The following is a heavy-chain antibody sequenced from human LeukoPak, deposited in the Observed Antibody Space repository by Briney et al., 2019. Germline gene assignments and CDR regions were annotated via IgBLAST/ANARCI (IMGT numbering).Heavy chain of an antibody. CDR2: LYSTGTT. CDR1: GGSISSSH. CDR3: ARDQNYGWFDP. Sequence: SETLSLTCTVSGGSISSSHWSWIRQPPGKGLEWIVSLYSTGTTEYNASLKSRVTMSVDTSKNQFSLKLSSVTAADTAVYYCARDQNYGWFDPWGQGTLVTVSS. V-gene: IGHV4-59*01. J-gene: IGHJ5*02. D-gene: IGHD4-17*01.